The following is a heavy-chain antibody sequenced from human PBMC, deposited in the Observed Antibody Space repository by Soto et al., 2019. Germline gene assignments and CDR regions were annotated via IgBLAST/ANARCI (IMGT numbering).Heavy chain of an antibody. J-gene: IGHJ4*02. CDR1: GFSFNSYW. Sequence: EVQVVESGGGLVQPGGSLRLSCAASGFSFNSYWMTWVRQAPGKGLEWVANIKEDGSEKYYVDSVKGRFTISRDNVKNSVFLQMNSLRAEETAVYYCATGNVTGRDSWGQGTVVTVSS. V-gene: IGHV3-7*01. CDR2: IKEDGSEK. CDR3: ATGNVTGRDS. D-gene: IGHD3-10*01.